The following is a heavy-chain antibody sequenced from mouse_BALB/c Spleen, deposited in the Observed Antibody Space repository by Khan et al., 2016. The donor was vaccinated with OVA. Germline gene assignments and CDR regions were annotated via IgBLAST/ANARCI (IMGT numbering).Heavy chain of an antibody. Sequence: QVQLKQSGAELVRPGVSVKLSCKGSGYTFTDFAMHWVKQSHAKSLEWIGVISTYYGDATYTQKFKGKATMTVDKSSSTAYLEIARLPSDDSAIFYWARGSGNSRFAYWGQGTLVTVSA. D-gene: IGHD1-3*01. CDR3: ARGSGNSRFAY. CDR2: ISTYYGDA. V-gene: IGHV1S137*01. J-gene: IGHJ3*01. CDR1: GYTFTDFA.